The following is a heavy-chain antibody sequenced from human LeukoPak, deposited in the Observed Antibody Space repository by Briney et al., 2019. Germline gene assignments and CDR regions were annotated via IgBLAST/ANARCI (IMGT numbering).Heavy chain of an antibody. J-gene: IGHJ4*02. CDR2: ISSSSSTI. CDR3: ARVGAKYCTTTSCYTDF. CDR1: GFTFSDSY. Sequence: GGSLRLSCAASGFTFSDSYMSWIRQAPGKGLEYISYISSSSSTIYYADSVKGRFTISRDNSKNTLYLQMNSLRAEDTAVYYCARVGAKYCTTTSCYTDFWGQGTLVTVSS. V-gene: IGHV3-11*01. D-gene: IGHD2-2*02.